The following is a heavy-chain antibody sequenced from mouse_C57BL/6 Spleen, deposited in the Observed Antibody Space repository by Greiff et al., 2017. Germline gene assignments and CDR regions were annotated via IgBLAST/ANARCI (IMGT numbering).Heavy chain of an antibody. Sequence: VQLQQPGAELVKPGASVKMSCKASGYTFTSYWITWVKQRPGQGLEWIGDIYPGSGSTNYNEKFKSKATLTVDTSSSTAYMQLSSLTSEDSAVYYCARSITTVVATKWDFDVWGTGTTVTVSS. J-gene: IGHJ1*03. CDR3: ARSITTVVATKWDFDV. D-gene: IGHD1-1*01. CDR2: IYPGSGST. CDR1: GYTFTSYW. V-gene: IGHV1-55*01.